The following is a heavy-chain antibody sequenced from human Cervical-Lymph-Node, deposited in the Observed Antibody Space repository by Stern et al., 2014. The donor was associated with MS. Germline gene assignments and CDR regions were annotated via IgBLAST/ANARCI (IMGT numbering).Heavy chain of an antibody. V-gene: IGHV4-59*08. CDR3: ARAGLEGALSNFDY. CDR2: LYYPGSP. D-gene: IGHD1-26*01. CDR1: GGSISSYY. J-gene: IGHJ4*02. Sequence: QAQLQASGPGLVKPSETLSLTCTVSGGSISSYYWSWILQPPGKGLEWIGHLYYPGSPNSTPSHKCRLPISVDPSKTHFSLNLPCVPAADTAVYYCARAGLEGALSNFDYWGQGTLVTVSS.